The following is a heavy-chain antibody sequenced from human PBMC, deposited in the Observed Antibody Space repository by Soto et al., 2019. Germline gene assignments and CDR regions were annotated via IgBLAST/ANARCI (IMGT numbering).Heavy chain of an antibody. CDR2: ISGSGGST. V-gene: IGHV3-23*01. Sequence: GGSLRLSCAASGFTFSSYAMSWVRQAPGKGLEWVSAISGSGGSTYYADSVKGRFTISRDNSKNTLYLQMNSLRAEDTAVYYCANLVYSVGIVVVPAATDYWGQGTLVTVSS. CDR3: ANLVYSVGIVVVPAATDY. D-gene: IGHD2-2*03. CDR1: GFTFSSYA. J-gene: IGHJ4*02.